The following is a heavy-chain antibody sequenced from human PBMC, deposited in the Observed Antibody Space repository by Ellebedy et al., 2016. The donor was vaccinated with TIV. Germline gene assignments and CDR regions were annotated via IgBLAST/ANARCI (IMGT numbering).Heavy chain of an antibody. CDR2: ISGSGGST. D-gene: IGHD3-16*01. CDR3: AKAVGRGIVPDYFDY. V-gene: IGHV3-23*01. Sequence: GESLKISXAASGFTFSSYAMSWVRQAPGKGLEWVSAISGSGGSTYYADSVKGRFTISRDNSKNTLYLQMNSLRAEDTAVYYCAKAVGRGIVPDYFDYWGQGTLVTVSS. J-gene: IGHJ4*02. CDR1: GFTFSSYA.